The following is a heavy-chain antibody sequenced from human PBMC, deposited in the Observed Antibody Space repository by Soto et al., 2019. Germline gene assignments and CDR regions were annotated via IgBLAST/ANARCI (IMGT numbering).Heavy chain of an antibody. CDR3: ARGGSAVANDAFDI. CDR1: GYTFTGYY. V-gene: IGHV1-2*04. J-gene: IGHJ3*02. D-gene: IGHD6-19*01. Sequence: ASVKVSCKDSGYTFTGYYMHWLRQAPGQGLEWMGWINPNSGGTNYAQKFQGWVTMTRDTSISTAYMELSRLRSDDTAVYYRARGGSAVANDAFDIWGQGTMVTVSS. CDR2: INPNSGGT.